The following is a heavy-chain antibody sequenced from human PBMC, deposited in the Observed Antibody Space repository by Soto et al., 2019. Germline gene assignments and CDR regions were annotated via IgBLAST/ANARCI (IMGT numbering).Heavy chain of an antibody. CDR3: ARIPYCTSTTCYFANY. J-gene: IGHJ4*02. CDR2: VYYSGST. D-gene: IGHD2-2*01. Sequence: QLRLQESGPGLVKPSETLFLTCTVSGGSVSSTSYYWGWIRQPPGEGLEWIASVYYSGSTYYNPSLKSRVTISVDTSKNEFSLKLRSVTAADTAVYFCARIPYCTSTTCYFANYWGQGTLVTVSS. V-gene: IGHV4-39*01. CDR1: GGSVSSTSYY.